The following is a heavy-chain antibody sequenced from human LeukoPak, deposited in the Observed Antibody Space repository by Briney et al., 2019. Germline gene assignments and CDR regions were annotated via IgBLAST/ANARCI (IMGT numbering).Heavy chain of an antibody. D-gene: IGHD3-22*01. V-gene: IGHV3-53*01. CDR2: IYSTGST. CDR1: GFTVVINH. J-gene: IGHJ4*02. Sequence: GGSLRLSCAASGFTVVINHMSWVRQAPGKGLEWVSVIYSTGSTSYTDSVKGRFTISRDNSKNTLYLQMNSLRVEDTAVYYRGALYDGGGYYDYWGQGTLVTVSS. CDR3: GALYDGGGYYDY.